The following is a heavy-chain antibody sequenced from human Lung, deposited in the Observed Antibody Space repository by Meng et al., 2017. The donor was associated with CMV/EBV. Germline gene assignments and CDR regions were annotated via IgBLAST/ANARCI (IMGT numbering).Heavy chain of an antibody. CDR2: IYPGDSDT. CDR3: AVAPGWELLGWFDP. CDR1: GYSFTSYW. D-gene: IGHD1-26*01. Sequence: SXXGSGYSFTSYWIGWVRQMPGKGLEWMGIIYPGDSDTRYSPSFQGQVTISADKSISTAYLQWSSLKASDTAMYYCAVAPGWELLGWFDPWGQGTLVXVSS. J-gene: IGHJ5*02. V-gene: IGHV5-51*01.